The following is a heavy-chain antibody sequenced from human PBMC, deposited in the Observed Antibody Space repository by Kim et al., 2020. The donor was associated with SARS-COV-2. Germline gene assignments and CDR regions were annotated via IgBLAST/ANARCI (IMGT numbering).Heavy chain of an antibody. CDR3: AKDLDSSSWYYFDY. V-gene: IGHV3-33*06. Sequence: ADSVKGRFTISRDNSKNTLYLQMNSLRAEDTAVYYCAKDLDSSSWYYFDYWGQGTLVTVSS. J-gene: IGHJ4*02. D-gene: IGHD6-13*01.